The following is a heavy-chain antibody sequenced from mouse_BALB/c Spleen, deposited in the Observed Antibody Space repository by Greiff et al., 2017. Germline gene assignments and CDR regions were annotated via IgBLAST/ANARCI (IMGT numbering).Heavy chain of an antibody. V-gene: IGHV2-6-4*01. CDR2: IWGGGST. J-gene: IGHJ1*01. D-gene: IGHD6-1*01. Sequence: VMLVESGPGLVAPSQSLSITCTVSGFSFSSYSVHWVRQPPGQGLEWLGMIWGGGSTDYNSALKSRLSISKDNSKSQVFLKMNSLQTDDTAMYYCARNGLAQDWYFDVWGAGTTVTVSS. CDR1: GFSFSSYS. CDR3: ARNGLAQDWYFDV.